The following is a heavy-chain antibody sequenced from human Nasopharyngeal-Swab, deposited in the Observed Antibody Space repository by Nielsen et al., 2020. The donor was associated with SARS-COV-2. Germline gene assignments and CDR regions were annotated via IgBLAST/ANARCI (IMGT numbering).Heavy chain of an antibody. V-gene: IGHV3-23*01. D-gene: IGHD3-16*02. J-gene: IGHJ6*02. CDR1: GFTFRSYA. CDR2: ISGSDHTT. CDR3: AREMITFGGVIGDYYGMDV. Sequence: GESLKISCAASGFTFRSYAISWVRQAPGKGLEWVSVISGSDHTTYYADSVKGRFTISRDNSKNTLYLQMNSLRAEDTAVYYCAREMITFGGVIGDYYGMDVWGQGTTVTVSS.